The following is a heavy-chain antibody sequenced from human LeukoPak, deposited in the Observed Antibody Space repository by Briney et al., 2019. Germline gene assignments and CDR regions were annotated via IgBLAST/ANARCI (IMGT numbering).Heavy chain of an antibody. V-gene: IGHV1-8*01. CDR1: GYTFTSYD. J-gene: IGHJ4*02. Sequence: APVKVSCKASGYTFTSYDINWVRQATGQGLEWMGWMNPNSGNTGYAQKFQGRVTMTRNTSISTAYMELSGLRSEDTAVYYCARGMGTTVTTEFDYWGQGTLVTVSS. CDR2: MNPNSGNT. CDR3: ARGMGTTVTTEFDY. D-gene: IGHD4-17*01.